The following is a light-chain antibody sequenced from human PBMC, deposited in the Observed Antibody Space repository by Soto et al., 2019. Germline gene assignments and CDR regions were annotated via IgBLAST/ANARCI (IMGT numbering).Light chain of an antibody. V-gene: IGKV3-20*01. CDR3: QQYGSSYPWT. CDR1: QSVSSY. J-gene: IGKJ1*01. CDR2: GAS. Sequence: EIVLTPSPATLSLSPWERATLSCRASQSVSSYLAWYQQKPGQAPRLLIYGASSRATGIPDRFSGSGSGTDFTLTIRRLEPEDFAVYYCQQYGSSYPWTFGQGTKVDIK.